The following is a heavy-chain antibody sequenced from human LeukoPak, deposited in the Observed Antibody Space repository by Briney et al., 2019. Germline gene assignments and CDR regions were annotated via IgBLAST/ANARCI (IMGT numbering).Heavy chain of an antibody. CDR2: IRYDGSNK. Sequence: GGSLRLSCAASGFTFSSYGMHWVRQAPGKGLEWVAFIRYDGSNKYYADSVKGRFTISRDNSKNTLYLQMNSLRAEDTAVYYCAKDWYRSSTSCYSGDYWGQGTLVTVSS. V-gene: IGHV3-30*02. D-gene: IGHD2-2*02. CDR1: GFTFSSYG. CDR3: AKDWYRSSTSCYSGDY. J-gene: IGHJ4*02.